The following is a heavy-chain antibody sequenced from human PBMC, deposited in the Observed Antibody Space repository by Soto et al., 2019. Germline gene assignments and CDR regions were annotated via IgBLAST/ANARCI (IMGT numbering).Heavy chain of an antibody. CDR3: ARAPTYYDFWSGYYSGVDWFDP. CDR1: GFTVSSNY. Sequence: PGGSLRLSCAASGFTVSSNYMSWVRQAPGKGLEWVSVIYSGGSTYYADSVKGRFTISRDNSKNTLYLQMNSLRAEDTAVYYCARAPTYYDFWSGYYSGVDWFDPWGQGTLVTVSS. CDR2: IYSGGST. J-gene: IGHJ5*02. D-gene: IGHD3-3*01. V-gene: IGHV3-53*01.